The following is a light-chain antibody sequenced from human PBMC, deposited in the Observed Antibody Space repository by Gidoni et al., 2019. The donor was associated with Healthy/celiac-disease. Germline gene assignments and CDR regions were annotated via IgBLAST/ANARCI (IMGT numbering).Light chain of an antibody. CDR1: SSDVGSYNL. CDR2: EVS. Sequence: QSALTQPASVSGSPGQSITISCTGTSSDVGSYNLVSCYQQPPGNAPNLMIYEVSTRPSGVSNRFSGSKSGNTASLTISGLQAEDEADYYCCSYAGSSTVVFGGGTKLTVL. J-gene: IGLJ2*01. CDR3: CSYAGSSTVV. V-gene: IGLV2-23*02.